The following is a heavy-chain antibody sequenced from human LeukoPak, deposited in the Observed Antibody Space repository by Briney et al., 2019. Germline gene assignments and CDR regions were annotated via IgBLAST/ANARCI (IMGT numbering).Heavy chain of an antibody. Sequence: ASVKVSCKASGGTFSSYAISWVRQAPGQGLEWMGGIIPIFGTANYAQKFQGRVTITADESTSTAYMELSSLRSEDTAVYYCARERGKDSSPYYYYYYMDVWGKGTTVTVSS. CDR1: GGTFSSYA. CDR2: IIPIFGTA. CDR3: ARERGKDSSPYYYYYYMDV. J-gene: IGHJ6*03. D-gene: IGHD3-22*01. V-gene: IGHV1-69*13.